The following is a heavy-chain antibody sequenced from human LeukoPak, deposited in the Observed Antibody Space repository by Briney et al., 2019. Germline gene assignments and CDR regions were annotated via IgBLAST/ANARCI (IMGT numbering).Heavy chain of an antibody. D-gene: IGHD5-12*01. CDR2: INPNSGGT. Sequence: ASVKVSCKASGYTFTGYYMHWVRQAPGQGLEWMGWINPNSGGTNYAQKFQGRVTMTRDTSISTAYMELSRLRSDDTAVYYCARDDSGYDYFYGMDVWGQGTTVTVSS. J-gene: IGHJ6*02. CDR1: GYTFTGYY. CDR3: ARDDSGYDYFYGMDV. V-gene: IGHV1-2*02.